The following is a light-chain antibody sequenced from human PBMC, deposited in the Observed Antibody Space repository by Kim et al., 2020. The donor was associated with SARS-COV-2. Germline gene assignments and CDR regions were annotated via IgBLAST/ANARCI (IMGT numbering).Light chain of an antibody. Sequence: LCPGERATLSGRASQSVSSYLAWYQQKPGQAPRLLIYDASNRATGIPARFSGSGSGTDFTLTISSLEPEDFAVYYCQQRSNWPLTFGGGTKVDIK. V-gene: IGKV3-11*01. CDR1: QSVSSY. J-gene: IGKJ4*01. CDR3: QQRSNWPLT. CDR2: DAS.